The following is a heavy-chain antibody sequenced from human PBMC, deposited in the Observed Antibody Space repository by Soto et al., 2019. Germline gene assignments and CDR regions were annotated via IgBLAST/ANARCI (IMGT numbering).Heavy chain of an antibody. Sequence: NPGGSLRLSCAASGFTFSSYSMNWVRQAPGKGLEWVSSISSSSSYIYYADSVKGRFTISRDNAKNSLYLQMNSLRAEDTAVYYCARVLAIAARAFGTWGQGTLVTVSS. CDR2: ISSSSSYI. CDR1: GFTFSSYS. D-gene: IGHD6-6*01. V-gene: IGHV3-21*01. J-gene: IGHJ5*02. CDR3: ARVLAIAARAFGT.